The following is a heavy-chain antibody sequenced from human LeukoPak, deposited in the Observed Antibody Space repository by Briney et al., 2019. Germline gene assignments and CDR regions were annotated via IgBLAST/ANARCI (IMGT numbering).Heavy chain of an antibody. Sequence: ASVKVSCKASGYTFTSYGISWVRQAPGQGLEWMGWISAYNGNTNYAQKLQGRVTMTTDTSTSTAYMELRSLRSDDTAVYYCAREALPPHCSSTSCYTFYYFDYWGQGTLVTVSS. V-gene: IGHV1-18*01. CDR2: ISAYNGNT. D-gene: IGHD2-2*02. CDR3: AREALPPHCSSTSCYTFYYFDY. CDR1: GYTFTSYG. J-gene: IGHJ4*02.